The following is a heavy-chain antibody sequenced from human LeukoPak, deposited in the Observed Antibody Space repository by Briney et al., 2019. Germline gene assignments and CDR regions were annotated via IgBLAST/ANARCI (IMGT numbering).Heavy chain of an antibody. Sequence: SETLSLTCAVYGGSFSGYYWSWIRQPPGKGLEWIGEINHSGSTNYNPSLKSRVTMSVDTSQKQFPLRLTSVTAADTAVYYCARGRYLTTLGGAAAGFLDYWGQGTLVTVSS. CDR3: ARGRYLTTLGGAAAGFLDY. CDR1: GGSFSGYY. CDR2: INHSGST. D-gene: IGHD6-13*01. J-gene: IGHJ4*02. V-gene: IGHV4-34*01.